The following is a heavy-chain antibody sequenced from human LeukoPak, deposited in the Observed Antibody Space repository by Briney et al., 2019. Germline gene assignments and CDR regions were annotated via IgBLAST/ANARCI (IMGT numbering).Heavy chain of an antibody. CDR3: ARSSGHCSSTSCYLDS. V-gene: IGHV1-3*03. CDR1: GYTFTGYT. J-gene: IGHJ4*02. Sequence: GASVKVSCKASGYTFTGYTIHWVRQAPGQRLEWMGWISAANGNTKYSQEFQGRVTITRDTSASSAYMELSSLRSEDMAVYYCARSSGHCSSTSCYLDSWGQGTLVTVSS. CDR2: ISAANGNT. D-gene: IGHD2-2*01.